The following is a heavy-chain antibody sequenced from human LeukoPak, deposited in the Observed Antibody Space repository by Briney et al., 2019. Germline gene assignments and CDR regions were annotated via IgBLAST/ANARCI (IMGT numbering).Heavy chain of an antibody. D-gene: IGHD1-14*01. CDR3: ARDHGNRYYYYGMDV. Sequence: PTETLSLTCTVSGGSISSSDYYWSWIRQPPGKVLEWIGYIYYSGSTYYNPSLKSRVTISVDTSTNQFSLSLSSVTAADTAVYYCARDHGNRYYYYGMDVWGQGTTVTVSS. CDR2: IYYSGST. V-gene: IGHV4-30-4*01. CDR1: GGSISSSDYY. J-gene: IGHJ6*02.